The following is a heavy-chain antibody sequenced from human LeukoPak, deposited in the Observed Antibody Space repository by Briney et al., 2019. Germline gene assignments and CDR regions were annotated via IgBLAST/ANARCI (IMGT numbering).Heavy chain of an antibody. CDR3: TSNLYSGSYYYAY. V-gene: IGHV4-34*01. D-gene: IGHD1-26*01. CDR1: GGSFSGYY. Sequence: SETLSLTCAVYGGSFSGYYWSWIRQSPRKGLEWIGEINHSGSTNYNPSLKSRVTISVDTSKNQFSLKLTSVTAADTAMYYCTSNLYSGSYYYAYWGQGTLVTVSS. CDR2: INHSGST. J-gene: IGHJ4*02.